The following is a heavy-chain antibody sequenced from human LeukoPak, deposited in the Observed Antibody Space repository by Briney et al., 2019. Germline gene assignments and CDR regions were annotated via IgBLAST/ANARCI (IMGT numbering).Heavy chain of an antibody. CDR1: GYTFTGFY. Sequence: ASVKVSCKAFGYTFTGFYMHWVRQAPGQGLEWMGWINPNSGGTNYAQKLQGRVTMTRDTSISTAYMELSRLRSDDTAVYYCAREGQWLVGYFDLWGRGTLVTVSS. D-gene: IGHD6-19*01. CDR3: AREGQWLVGYFDL. V-gene: IGHV1-2*02. CDR2: INPNSGGT. J-gene: IGHJ2*01.